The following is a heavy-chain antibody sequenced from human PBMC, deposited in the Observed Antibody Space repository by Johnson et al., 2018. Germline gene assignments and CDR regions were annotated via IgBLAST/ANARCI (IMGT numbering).Heavy chain of an antibody. CDR2: IYSGGST. Sequence: VQLVESGGGLVKPGGSLRLSCAASGFTVSSNYMSWVRQAPGKGLEWVSVIYSGGSTYYADSVKGRLPIPSDNSKNTLDLQMNSLRAEDTAVYYCARDYPFDIWGQGTMVTVSS. D-gene: IGHD3-16*01. V-gene: IGHV3-66*02. CDR1: GFTVSSNY. J-gene: IGHJ3*02. CDR3: ARDYPFDI.